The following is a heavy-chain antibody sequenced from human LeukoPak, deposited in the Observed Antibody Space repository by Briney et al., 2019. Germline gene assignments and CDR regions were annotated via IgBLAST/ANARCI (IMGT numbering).Heavy chain of an antibody. V-gene: IGHV3-33*06. J-gene: IGHJ6*03. CDR1: GFTFSSYG. CDR2: IWYDGSNK. Sequence: PGGSLRLSCAAPGFTFSSYGMHWVRQAPGKGLEWVAVIWYDGSNKYYADSVKGRFTISRDNSKNTLYLQMNSLRAEDTAVSYCAKAPYGSGNDYYYYYMDVWGKGTTVTVSS. D-gene: IGHD3-10*01. CDR3: AKAPYGSGNDYYYYYMDV.